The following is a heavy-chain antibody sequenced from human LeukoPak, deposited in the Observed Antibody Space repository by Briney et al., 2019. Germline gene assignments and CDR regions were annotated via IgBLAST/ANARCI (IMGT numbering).Heavy chain of an antibody. J-gene: IGHJ4*02. CDR3: ARQASCRENDY. V-gene: IGHV4-61*05. Sequence: SETLSLTCTVSGGSISSSSYYWSWIRQPPGKGLEWIGYIYYSGSTNYNPSLKSRVTISVDTSKNQFSLKLSSVTAADTAVYYCARQASCRENDYWGQGTLVTVSS. CDR1: GGSISSSSYY. D-gene: IGHD2-15*01. CDR2: IYYSGST.